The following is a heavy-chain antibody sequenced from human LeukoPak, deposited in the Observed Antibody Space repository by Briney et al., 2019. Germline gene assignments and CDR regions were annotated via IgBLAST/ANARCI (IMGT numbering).Heavy chain of an antibody. V-gene: IGHV1-46*01. D-gene: IGHD3-9*01. CDR1: GYTFTSYG. J-gene: IGHJ4*02. Sequence: ASVKVSCKASGYTFTSYGISWVRQAPGQGLEWMGIINPSGGSTSYAQKFQGRVTMTRDTSTSTVYMELSSLRSEDTAVYYCASSVAATGYYHYWGQGTLVTVSS. CDR2: INPSGGST. CDR3: ASSVAATGYYHY.